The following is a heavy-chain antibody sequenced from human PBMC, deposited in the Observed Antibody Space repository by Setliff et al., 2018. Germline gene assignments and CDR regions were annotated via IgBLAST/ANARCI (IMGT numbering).Heavy chain of an antibody. Sequence: SVKVSCKASGATFSSYGISWVRQAPGQGLEWMGGTIPMFGTTEYAQKFQGRLTIITDESTNTAFMQLSSLRSDDTAVYYCVREGVDSRSSTDYRYHMDVWGKGTTVTV. CDR2: TIPMFGTT. J-gene: IGHJ6*03. V-gene: IGHV1-69*05. CDR1: GATFSSYG. D-gene: IGHD3-22*01. CDR3: VREGVDSRSSTDYRYHMDV.